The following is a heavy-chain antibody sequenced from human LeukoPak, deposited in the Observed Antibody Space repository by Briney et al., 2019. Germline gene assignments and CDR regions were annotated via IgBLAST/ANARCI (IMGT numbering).Heavy chain of an antibody. CDR2: IKQDGSEK. CDR1: GFTFGSYW. V-gene: IGHV3-7*01. J-gene: IGHJ4*02. Sequence: GGSLRLSCAASGFTFGSYWMSWVRQAPGKGLEWVANIKQDGSEKYYVDSVKGRFTISRDNAKNSLYLQMNSLRAEDTAVYYCAVGGNSDDDYWGQGTLVTVSS. D-gene: IGHD4-23*01. CDR3: AVGGNSDDDY.